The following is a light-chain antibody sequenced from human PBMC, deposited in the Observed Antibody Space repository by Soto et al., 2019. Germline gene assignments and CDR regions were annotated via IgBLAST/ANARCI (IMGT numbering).Light chain of an antibody. CDR3: QQYNSLPLT. CDR2: WAS. CDR1: QSVLYTFDNKNC. V-gene: IGKV4-1*01. Sequence: DIVMTQSPDSLAVSLGERATINCKSSQSVLYTFDNKNCLAWYQQKPGQPPKLLIYWASSRESGVPERFSGSGSGTDFSLTISSLQAEDVAVYYCQQYNSLPLTFGGGTKVEIK. J-gene: IGKJ4*01.